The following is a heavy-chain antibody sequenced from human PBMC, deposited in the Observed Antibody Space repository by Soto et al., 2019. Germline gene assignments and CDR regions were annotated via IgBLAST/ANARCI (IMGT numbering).Heavy chain of an antibody. CDR1: GFTFSSYS. J-gene: IGHJ6*03. Sequence: EVQLVESGGGLVKPGGSLRLSCAASGFTFSSYSMNWVRQAPGKGLEWVSSISSSSSYIYYADSVKGRFTISRDNAKNSLYLQMSSLRAEDTAVYYCAREACSSTSCYVEGYYYYYMDVWGKGTTVTVSS. CDR3: AREACSSTSCYVEGYYYYYMDV. V-gene: IGHV3-21*01. CDR2: ISSSSSYI. D-gene: IGHD2-2*01.